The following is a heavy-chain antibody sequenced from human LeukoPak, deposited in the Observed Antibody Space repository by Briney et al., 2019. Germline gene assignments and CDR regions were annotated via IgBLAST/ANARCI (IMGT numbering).Heavy chain of an antibody. V-gene: IGHV3-23*01. D-gene: IGHD4-17*01. CDR3: ASSRNDYGDYGAFDI. CDR2: ISGSGGST. Sequence: GGSLSLSCAVSGFTLSSYAMRWVRPAPGRGLEWVSAISGSGGSTYYTDSVKGRFTISRDNSKNTLYLQMNSLRVEDTAAYYCASSRNDYGDYGAFDIWGQGTMVTVSS. CDR1: GFTLSSYA. J-gene: IGHJ3*02.